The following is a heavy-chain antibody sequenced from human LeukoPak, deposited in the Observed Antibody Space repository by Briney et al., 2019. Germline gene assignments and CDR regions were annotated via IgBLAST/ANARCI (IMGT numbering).Heavy chain of an antibody. CDR3: ARSGEQWLERNRGDWFDP. Sequence: GASVKVSCKASGYTFTNYGINWVRQAPGQGLEWIGWISGYNGDTKYGQRLQGRVTMTTDTSTSTAYMELRSLRSDDTAVYYCARSGEQWLERNRGDWFDPWGQGTLVTVSS. J-gene: IGHJ5*02. CDR1: GYTFTNYG. CDR2: ISGYNGDT. D-gene: IGHD6-19*01. V-gene: IGHV1-18*01.